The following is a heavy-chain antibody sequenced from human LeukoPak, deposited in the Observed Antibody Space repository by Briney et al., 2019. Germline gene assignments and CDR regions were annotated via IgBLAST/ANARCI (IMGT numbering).Heavy chain of an antibody. Sequence: SETLSLTCAVYGGSFSSYYWSWIRQPPGKGLEWIGYIYYSGSTNYNPSLKSRVTISVDTSKNQFSLKLSSVTAADTAVYYCARVKGGYCSGGSCYWFDPWGQGTLVTVSS. J-gene: IGHJ5*02. D-gene: IGHD2-15*01. CDR1: GGSFSSYY. CDR3: ARVKGGYCSGGSCYWFDP. CDR2: IYYSGST. V-gene: IGHV4-59*01.